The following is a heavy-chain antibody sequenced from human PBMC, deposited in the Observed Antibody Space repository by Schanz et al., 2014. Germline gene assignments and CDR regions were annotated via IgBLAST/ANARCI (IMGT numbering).Heavy chain of an antibody. CDR1: GFTVSSNY. CDR3: AKHRHYADNNGYPGIDY. CDR2: IYSGGST. D-gene: IGHD3-16*01. J-gene: IGHJ4*02. V-gene: IGHV3-66*04. Sequence: EVQLVESGGGLVQPGGSLRLSCAASGFTVSSNYMSWVRQAPGKGLEWVSVIYSGGSTYYADSVKGRFTISRDNSRKTLSLQMNSLRAEDTAVYYCAKHRHYADNNGYPGIDYWGQGTLVTVSS.